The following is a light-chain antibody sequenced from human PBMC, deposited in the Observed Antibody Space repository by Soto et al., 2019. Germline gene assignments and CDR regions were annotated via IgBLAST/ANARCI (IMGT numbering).Light chain of an antibody. CDR3: QQYNDWPRT. Sequence: EIVMTQSPATLSVSPGERATLSCRASQSVGSDLAWYQQKPGQAPRLVIYDIFTRATGTPARFSGSGSGTEFTLTISSLQSEDFAVYYCQQYNDWPRTFGQGTKVEIK. CDR2: DIF. V-gene: IGKV3-15*01. CDR1: QSVGSD. J-gene: IGKJ1*01.